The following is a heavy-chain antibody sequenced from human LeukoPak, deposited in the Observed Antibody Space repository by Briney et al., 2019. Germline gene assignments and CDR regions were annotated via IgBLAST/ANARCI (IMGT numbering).Heavy chain of an antibody. CDR3: ARAVKYRSGPLTDLLPYYFDY. CDR2: INTGNGDT. V-gene: IGHV1-3*03. Sequence: ASVKVSCKASGYTFTNYAMHWVRQAPGQRLEWMGWINTGNGDTKYSQEFQGRVTITRDTSANTAYMELSSLRSEDMAVYYCARAVKYRSGPLTDLLPYYFDYWGQGTLVTVSS. CDR1: GYTFTNYA. D-gene: IGHD6-19*01. J-gene: IGHJ4*02.